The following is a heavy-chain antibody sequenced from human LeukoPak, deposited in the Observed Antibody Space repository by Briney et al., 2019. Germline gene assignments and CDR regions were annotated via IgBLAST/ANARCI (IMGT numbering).Heavy chain of an antibody. D-gene: IGHD1-26*01. CDR3: ARDQTKWEPLRRRDYYYMDV. CDR1: GFTFSSYE. V-gene: IGHV3-48*03. Sequence: RGSLRLSCAASGFTFSSYEMNWVRQAPGKGLEWVSYISSSGSTIYYADSVKGRFTISRDNAKNSLYLQMNSLRAEDTAVYYCARDQTKWEPLRRRDYYYMDVWGKGTTVTVSS. CDR2: ISSSGSTI. J-gene: IGHJ6*03.